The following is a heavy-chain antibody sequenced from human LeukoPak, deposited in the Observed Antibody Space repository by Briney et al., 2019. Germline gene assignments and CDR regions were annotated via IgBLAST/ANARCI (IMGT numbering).Heavy chain of an antibody. V-gene: IGHV4-4*07. D-gene: IGHD5/OR15-5a*01. CDR1: GGSISSYY. CDR3: ARGFGTSVQQASDI. CDR2: IYTSGST. J-gene: IGHJ3*02. Sequence: SETLSLTCTVSGGSISSYYWSWIRQPAGKGLEWIGRIYTSGSTNYNPSLKSRVTMSVETSKNQFSLKLSSVTAADTAVYYCARGFGTSVQQASDIWGQGTMVTVSS.